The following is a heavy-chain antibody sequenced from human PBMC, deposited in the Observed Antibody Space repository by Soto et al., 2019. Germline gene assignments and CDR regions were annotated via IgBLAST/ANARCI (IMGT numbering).Heavy chain of an antibody. D-gene: IGHD2-2*02. CDR1: GGSISSGGYY. Sequence: SETLSLTCTVSGGSISSGGYYWSWIRQHPGKGLEWIGYIYYSGSTYYNPSLKSRVTISVDTSKNQFSLKLSSVTAADTAVYYCARDRGLVVPAAISPPYGMDVWGQGTTVTVSS. CDR2: IYYSGST. CDR3: ARDRGLVVPAAISPPYGMDV. J-gene: IGHJ6*02. V-gene: IGHV4-31*03.